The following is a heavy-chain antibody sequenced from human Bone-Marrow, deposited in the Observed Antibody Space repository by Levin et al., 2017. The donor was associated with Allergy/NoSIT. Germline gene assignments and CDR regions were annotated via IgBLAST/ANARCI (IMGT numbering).Heavy chain of an antibody. J-gene: IGHJ4*02. CDR2: ISSSGSTI. Sequence: GGSLRLSCAASGFTFSSYEMNWVRQAPGKGLEWVSYISSSGSTIYYADSVKGRFTISRDNAKNSLYLQMNSLRAEDTAVYYCARGRELLWFGEKRGGRAPFDYWGQGTLVTVSS. CDR1: GFTFSSYE. CDR3: ARGRELLWFGEKRGGRAPFDY. V-gene: IGHV3-48*03. D-gene: IGHD3-10*01.